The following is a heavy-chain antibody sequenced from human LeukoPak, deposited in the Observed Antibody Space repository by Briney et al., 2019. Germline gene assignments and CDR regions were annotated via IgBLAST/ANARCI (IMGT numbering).Heavy chain of an antibody. CDR2: IGSSGDST. CDR1: GYSISSGYY. J-gene: IGHJ6*03. V-gene: IGHV3-23*01. Sequence: LSLTCTVSGYSISSGYYWGWIRQPPGKGLEWVSGIGSSGDSTYYADSVKGRFTISRDNSKNTLYLQMISLRAEDTAVYYCANSPYYYYYMDVWGKGTTVTVSS. CDR3: ANSPYYYYYMDV.